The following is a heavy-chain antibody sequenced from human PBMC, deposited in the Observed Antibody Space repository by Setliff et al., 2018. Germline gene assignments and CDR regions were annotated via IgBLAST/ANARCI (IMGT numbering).Heavy chain of an antibody. CDR3: ASSRDYNFWSGYYSPLDY. Sequence: SVKVSCKTSGGTFNSYGIDWVRQAPGQGLEWMGRSIPISGTTKYAQKFQGRVTITADESTSTAYMELSSLRSEDTAVYYCASSRDYNFWSGYYSPLDYWGQGTLVTVSS. J-gene: IGHJ4*02. V-gene: IGHV1-69*13. D-gene: IGHD3-3*01. CDR1: GGTFNSYG. CDR2: SIPISGTT.